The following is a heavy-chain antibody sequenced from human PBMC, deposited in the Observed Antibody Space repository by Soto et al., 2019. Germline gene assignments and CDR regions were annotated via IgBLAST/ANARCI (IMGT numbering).Heavy chain of an antibody. J-gene: IGHJ4*02. CDR3: ARDLSLMAGYSGFDY. Sequence: QVQLVESGGGVVQPGRSLRLSCAASGFTFRSYALHWVRQAPGKGLEWVAVISYDGNNKYYADSVKGRFTISRDNSKNTLYLQMNSLRAEDTAVYYCARDLSLMAGYSGFDYWGQGTLVTVSS. D-gene: IGHD2-8*01. V-gene: IGHV3-30-3*01. CDR1: GFTFRSYA. CDR2: ISYDGNNK.